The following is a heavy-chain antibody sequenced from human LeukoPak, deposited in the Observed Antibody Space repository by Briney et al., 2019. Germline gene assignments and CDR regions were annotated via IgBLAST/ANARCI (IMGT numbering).Heavy chain of an antibody. J-gene: IGHJ3*02. CDR2: ISSSSSYI. CDR1: GFTFSSYS. D-gene: IGHD3-3*01. V-gene: IGHV3-21*01. CDR3: AREFTIFGVVIIEAGAFDI. Sequence: GGSLRLSYAASGFTFSSYSMNWVRQAPGKGLEWGSSISSSSSYIYYADSVKGRFTISRDNAKNSLYLQMNSLRAEDTAVYYCAREFTIFGVVIIEAGAFDISGQRTMVTVSS.